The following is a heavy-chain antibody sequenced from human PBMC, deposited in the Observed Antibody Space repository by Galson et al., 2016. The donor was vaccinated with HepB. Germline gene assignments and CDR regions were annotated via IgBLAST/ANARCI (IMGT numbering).Heavy chain of an antibody. V-gene: IGHV1-69*13. CDR1: GGTFSSDA. CDR2: IIPIFGTA. J-gene: IGHJ1*01. CDR3: ASDGVEYFQH. Sequence: SVKVSCKASGGTFSSDALSWVRQAPGQGLEWLGGIIPIFGTANYAQKFQDRVTITADESTSTVYMELSSLRSEDTAIYYCASDGVEYFQHWGQGTLVTVSS.